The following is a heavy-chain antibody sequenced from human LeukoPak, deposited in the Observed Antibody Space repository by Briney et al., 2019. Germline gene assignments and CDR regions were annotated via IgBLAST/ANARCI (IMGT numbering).Heavy chain of an antibody. CDR2: IKSKTDGGTT. J-gene: IGHJ4*02. CDR1: GFTFSDHY. D-gene: IGHD6-13*01. V-gene: IGHV3-15*01. CDR3: TTDGYPEYYFDY. Sequence: PGGSLRLSCAASGFTFSDHYMDWVRQAPGKGLEWVGRIKSKTDGGTTDYAAPVKGRFTISRDDSKNTLYLQMNSLKTEDTAVYYCTTDGYPEYYFDYWGQGTLVTVSS.